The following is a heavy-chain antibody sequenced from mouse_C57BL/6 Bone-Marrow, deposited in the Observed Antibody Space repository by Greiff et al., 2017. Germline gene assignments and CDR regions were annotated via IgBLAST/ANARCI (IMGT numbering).Heavy chain of an antibody. D-gene: IGHD1-1*01. V-gene: IGHV1-85*01. CDR3: ARLEFDGSSGDWYVDV. CDR1: GYTFTSYD. J-gene: IGHJ1*03. Sequence: QVQLQQSGPELVKPGASVKLSCKASGYTFTSYDINWVKQRPGQGLEWIGWIYPRDGSTKYNEKFQGKATLTVDTSSSTSYMELLSLTSYDSAVYCCARLEFDGSSGDWYVDVWGTGTTVTVSS. CDR2: IYPRDGST.